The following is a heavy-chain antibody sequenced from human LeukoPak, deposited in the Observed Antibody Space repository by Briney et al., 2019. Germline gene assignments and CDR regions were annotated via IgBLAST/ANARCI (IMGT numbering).Heavy chain of an antibody. D-gene: IGHD1-26*01. CDR1: GFTFSSYE. CDR3: ASQSYNAFDI. V-gene: IGHV3-21*01. CDR2: ISSSSDYI. Sequence: PGGSLRLSCAASGFTFSSYEMNWVRQAPGKGLEWVSSISSSSDYIYYADSVKGRFTISRDNAKNSLYLQMNSLRAEDTAVYYCASQSYNAFDIWGQGTMVTVSS. J-gene: IGHJ3*02.